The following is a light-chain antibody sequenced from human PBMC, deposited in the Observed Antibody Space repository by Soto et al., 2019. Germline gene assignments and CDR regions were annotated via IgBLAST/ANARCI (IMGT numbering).Light chain of an antibody. Sequence: EIVMTQSPATLSVSPGERATLSCRASQSVSSNLVWYQQKPGQAPRLLIYGASTRATGIPARFSGSGSGTEFTLTISSLQSEDFAVYYCQQYNNWPPMAFGPGTKVEIK. J-gene: IGKJ1*01. CDR3: QQYNNWPPMA. V-gene: IGKV3-15*01. CDR2: GAS. CDR1: QSVSSN.